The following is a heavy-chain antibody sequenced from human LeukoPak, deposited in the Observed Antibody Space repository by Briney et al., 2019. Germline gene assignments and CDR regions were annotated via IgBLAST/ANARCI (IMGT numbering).Heavy chain of an antibody. CDR1: GGTFSSYA. J-gene: IGHJ4*02. CDR2: IIPILGIA. D-gene: IGHD3-16*02. Sequence: GASVKVSCKASGGTFSSYAISWVRQAPGQGLEWMGRIIPILGIANYAQKFQGRVTITADKSTSTAYMELSSLRSEDTAVYYCARLLTGFGGVIPYDNWGQGTLVTVSS. CDR3: ARLLTGFGGVIPYDN. V-gene: IGHV1-69*04.